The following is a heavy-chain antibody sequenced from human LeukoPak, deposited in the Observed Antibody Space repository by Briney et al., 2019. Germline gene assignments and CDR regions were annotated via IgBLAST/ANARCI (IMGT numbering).Heavy chain of an antibody. D-gene: IGHD3-22*01. J-gene: IGHJ4*02. CDR3: ARPNYYDSSGQFDY. Sequence: GASVKVSCKASGYPFTSYGISWVRQAPGQGLEWMGWINPNSGGTNYPQKFQGRVTMTRDTSISTAYMELSGLRSDDTAVYYCARPNYYDSSGQFDYWGQGALVIVSS. CDR1: GYPFTSYG. CDR2: INPNSGGT. V-gene: IGHV1-2*02.